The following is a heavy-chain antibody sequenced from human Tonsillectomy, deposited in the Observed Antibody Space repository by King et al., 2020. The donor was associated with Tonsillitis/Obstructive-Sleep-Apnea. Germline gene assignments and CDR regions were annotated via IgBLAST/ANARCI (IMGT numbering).Heavy chain of an antibody. J-gene: IGHJ6*03. CDR2: IDPRDSYT. CDR3: ARQGSPEYSISSGYYYYFMDV. D-gene: IGHD6-6*01. V-gene: IGHV5-10-1*01. CDR1: GYRFTSYW. Sequence: LQLVQSGAEVKKPGESLRISCQGSGYRFTSYWISWVRQMPGKGLEWMGNIDPRDSYTNYSPSFQGQVTISADKSISTAYLQWSSLKASDTAMYYCARQGSPEYSISSGYYYYFMDVWGNGTTVTVSS.